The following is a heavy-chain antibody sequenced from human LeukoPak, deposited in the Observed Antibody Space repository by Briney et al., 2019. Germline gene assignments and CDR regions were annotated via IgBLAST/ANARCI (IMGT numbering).Heavy chain of an antibody. CDR3: AREDVVLVDAVRYYYYGMDV. J-gene: IGHJ6*02. V-gene: IGHV1-46*01. D-gene: IGHD2-8*01. Sequence: GASVKVSCKASGYNFISYYMHWVRQAPGQGLEWMGIINPSGGSTIYAQKFQDRGTITMDTSTSTVYLELSSLKSEDTAVYSCAREDVVLVDAVRYYYYGMDVWGQGTTVTVSS. CDR2: INPSGGST. CDR1: GYNFISYY.